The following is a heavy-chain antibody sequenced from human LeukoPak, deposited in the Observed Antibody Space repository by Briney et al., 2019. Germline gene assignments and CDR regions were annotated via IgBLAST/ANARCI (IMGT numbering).Heavy chain of an antibody. V-gene: IGHV4-59*01. CDR2: IYYSGST. CDR3: ARGRVGGNN. Sequence: SETLSLTCTVSGGSMSGYYWTWIRQPPGKGLEWIGCIYYSGSTNYNPSLKSRVTISVDTSKNQFSLNLSSVTAADTAVYYCARGRVGGNNWGQGTLVTVSS. CDR1: GGSMSGYY. J-gene: IGHJ4*02. D-gene: IGHD1-26*01.